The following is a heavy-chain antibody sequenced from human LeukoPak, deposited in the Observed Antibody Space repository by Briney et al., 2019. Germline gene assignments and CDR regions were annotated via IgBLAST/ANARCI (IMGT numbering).Heavy chain of an antibody. CDR3: AREANYYGSGSYFEGTFDY. D-gene: IGHD3-10*01. Sequence: SETLSLTCAVYGGSFSGYYWAWIRQSPGKGLEWIGTIYYSGNTYYNPSLKSRVTISVDTSKNEFSLKLTSVTAADTAVYYCAREANYYGSGSYFEGTFDYWGQGSLVTVSS. J-gene: IGHJ4*02. CDR1: GGSFSGYY. V-gene: IGHV4-34*01. CDR2: IYYSGNT.